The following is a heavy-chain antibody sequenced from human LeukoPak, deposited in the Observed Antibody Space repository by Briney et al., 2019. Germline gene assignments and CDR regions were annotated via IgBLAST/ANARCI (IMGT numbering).Heavy chain of an antibody. CDR3: ARVASRDLNFDY. CDR2: IYYSGST. Sequence: SETLSFTCTVSGGSISSSSYYWGWIRQPPGKGLEWIGSIYYSGSTYYNPSLKSRVTISVDTSKNQFSLKLSSVTAADTAVYYCARVASRDLNFDYWGQGTLVTVSS. CDR1: GGSISSSSYY. D-gene: IGHD6-13*01. V-gene: IGHV4-39*07. J-gene: IGHJ4*02.